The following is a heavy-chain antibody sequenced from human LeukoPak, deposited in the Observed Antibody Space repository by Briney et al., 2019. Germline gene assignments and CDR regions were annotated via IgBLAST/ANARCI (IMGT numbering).Heavy chain of an antibody. V-gene: IGHV4-4*07. CDR2: IYTSGST. D-gene: IGHD6-19*01. Sequence: PSETLSLTCTVPGGSISSYYWSWLRQPAGKGLEWIGRIYTSGSTNYNPSLKSRITMSVDTSKNQFSLKLSSVTAADTAVYYCARSTGSGWYYDYWGQGTLVTVSS. J-gene: IGHJ4*02. CDR3: ARSTGSGWYYDY. CDR1: GGSISSYY.